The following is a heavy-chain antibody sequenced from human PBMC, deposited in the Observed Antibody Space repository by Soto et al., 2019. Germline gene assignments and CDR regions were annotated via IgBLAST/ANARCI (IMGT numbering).Heavy chain of an antibody. CDR2: ISWNSGTT. D-gene: IGHD3-10*01. J-gene: IGHJ4*02. V-gene: IGHV3-9*01. Sequence: EVQLVESGGGLVQPGRSLRLSCAASGFTFDGYDMHWVRQAPGKGLEWVSRISWNSGTTVYADSVKGRFTISRDNAKNSLYLKIISLGPEATALYDCAKDTNSGGPAQIDYWGPGTLVTVSS. CDR3: AKDTNSGGPAQIDY. CDR1: GFTFDGYD.